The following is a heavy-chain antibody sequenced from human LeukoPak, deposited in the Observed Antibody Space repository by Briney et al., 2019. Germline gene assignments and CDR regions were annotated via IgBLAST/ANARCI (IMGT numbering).Heavy chain of an antibody. V-gene: IGHV3-7*01. Sequence: GGSLRLSCAASGFIFSSYWMSWVRQAPGKGLEWVANIKQDGSEKYYVDSVKGRFTISRDNAKNSLYLQMNSLRAEDTAVYYCAKDVFDEFYSSSWITSAFDIWGQGTMVTVSS. J-gene: IGHJ3*02. CDR1: GFIFSSYW. CDR3: AKDVFDEFYSSSWITSAFDI. CDR2: IKQDGSEK. D-gene: IGHD6-13*01.